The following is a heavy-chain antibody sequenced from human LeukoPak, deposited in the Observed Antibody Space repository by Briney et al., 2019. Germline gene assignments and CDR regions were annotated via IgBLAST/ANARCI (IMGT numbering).Heavy chain of an antibody. Sequence: GGSLRLSCAASGFTFSSYAMSWVRQAPGKGLEWISYISSSGSTLYYADSVKGRFTISRDDAKNSLYLQMNSLRAEDTAVYYCAELGITMIGGVWGKGTTVTISS. CDR3: AELGITMIGGV. CDR2: ISSSGSTL. CDR1: GFTFSSYA. V-gene: IGHV3-48*03. J-gene: IGHJ6*04. D-gene: IGHD3-10*02.